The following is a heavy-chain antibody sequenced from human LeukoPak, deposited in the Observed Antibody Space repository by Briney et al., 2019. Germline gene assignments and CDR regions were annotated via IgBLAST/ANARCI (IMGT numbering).Heavy chain of an antibody. V-gene: IGHV3-30*18. Sequence: GGSLRLSCAASGFTFSSYGMHWVRQAPGKGLEWVAIISYDGSNKYYADSVKGRFTISRDNSKNTLYLQMNSLRVEDTATYYCAKGHFASSSFFDVWGQGTLVTVSS. CDR3: AKGHFASSSFFDV. J-gene: IGHJ4*02. CDR1: GFTFSSYG. D-gene: IGHD6-6*01. CDR2: ISYDGSNK.